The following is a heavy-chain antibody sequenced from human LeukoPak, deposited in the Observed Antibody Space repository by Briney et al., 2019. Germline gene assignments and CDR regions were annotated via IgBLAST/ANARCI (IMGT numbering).Heavy chain of an antibody. J-gene: IGHJ5*02. V-gene: IGHV7-4-1*02. D-gene: IGHD1-26*01. CDR3: ARAGVGAYNWFDP. CDR2: INTNTGNP. CDR1: GYSFNSQG. Sequence: ASVKVSCKASGYSFNSQGMNWVRQVPGQGLEWMGWINTNTGNPTYAQGFTGRFVFSLDTSVSTAYLQISSLKPEDTAVYYCARAGVGAYNWFDPWGQGTLVTVSS.